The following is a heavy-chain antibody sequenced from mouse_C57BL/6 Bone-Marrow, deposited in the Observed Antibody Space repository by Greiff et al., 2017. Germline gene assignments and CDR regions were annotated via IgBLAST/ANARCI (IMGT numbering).Heavy chain of an antibody. CDR3: AREGITTVVAKAY. Sequence: EVKLQESGGGLVKPGGSLKLSCAASGFTFSSYAMSWVRQTPEKRLEWVATISDGGSYTYYPDNVKGRFTISRDNAKNNLYLQMSHLKSEDTAMYYCAREGITTVVAKAYWGQGTLVTVSA. D-gene: IGHD1-1*01. CDR2: ISDGGSYT. CDR1: GFTFSSYA. V-gene: IGHV5-4*01. J-gene: IGHJ3*01.